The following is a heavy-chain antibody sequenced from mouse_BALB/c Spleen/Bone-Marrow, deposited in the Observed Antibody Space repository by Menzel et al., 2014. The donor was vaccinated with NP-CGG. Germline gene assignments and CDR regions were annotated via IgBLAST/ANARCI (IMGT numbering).Heavy chain of an antibody. Sequence: DVKLVESGGGLVQPGGSMKLSCVASGFTFSNYWMNWVRQSPEKGLEWVAEIRLKSNNYATHYAESVKGRFTISRDDSKSSVYLQMNNLRAEDTGIYYCTRGYYYGSSYVFDHWGQGTTLTVSS. CDR3: TRGYYYGSSYVFDH. D-gene: IGHD1-1*01. J-gene: IGHJ2*01. CDR1: GFTFSNYW. CDR2: IRLKSNNYAT. V-gene: IGHV6-6*02.